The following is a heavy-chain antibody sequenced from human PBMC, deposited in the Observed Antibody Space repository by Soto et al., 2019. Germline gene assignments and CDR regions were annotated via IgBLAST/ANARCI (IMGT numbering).Heavy chain of an antibody. J-gene: IGHJ3*02. CDR1: GGSISSSSYY. Sequence: QLQLQESGPGLVKPSETLSLTCTVSGGSISSSSYYWGWIRQPPGKGLEWIGSLYYSGSTYYNPSLKSRVTISVDTSKNQFSLKLSSVTAADTAVYYCARHDGHYAFDIWGQGTMVTVSS. CDR2: LYYSGST. V-gene: IGHV4-39*01. CDR3: ARHDGHYAFDI.